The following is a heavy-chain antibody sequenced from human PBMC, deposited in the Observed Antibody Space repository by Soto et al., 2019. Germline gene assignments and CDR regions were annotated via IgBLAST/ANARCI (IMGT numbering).Heavy chain of an antibody. Sequence: QVQLVQSGAEVKKPGASVKVSCKASGYAFSQFYIHWMRQAPGQGLEWMGWINPNSGRTKFAQNFQGWVTMARDTSIKTVYMELSGLRSDATAVYYCVRESGGTTAALDYYYCYMDVWGKGTTVTVSS. D-gene: IGHD4-17*01. CDR3: VRESGGTTAALDYYYCYMDV. CDR2: INPNSGRT. V-gene: IGHV1-2*04. CDR1: GYAFSQFY. J-gene: IGHJ6*03.